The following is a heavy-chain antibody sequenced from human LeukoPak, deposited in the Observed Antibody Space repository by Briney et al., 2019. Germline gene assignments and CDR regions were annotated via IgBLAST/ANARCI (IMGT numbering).Heavy chain of an antibody. V-gene: IGHV4-38-2*02. CDR1: GYSISSGYY. Sequence: PSETLSLTCTVSGYSISSGYYWGWIRQPPGKGLEWIGSIYHSGSTNYKSSLKSRVTISVDTSKNQFSLKLNSLTAADTAVYYCARQGSGSPGTSYYYYYMAVWGKGTTVTISS. CDR3: ARQGSGSPGTSYYYYYMAV. D-gene: IGHD3-10*01. CDR2: IYHSGST. J-gene: IGHJ6*03.